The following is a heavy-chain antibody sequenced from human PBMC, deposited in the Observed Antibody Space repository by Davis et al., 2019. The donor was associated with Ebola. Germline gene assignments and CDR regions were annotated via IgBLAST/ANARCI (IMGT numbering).Heavy chain of an antibody. Sequence: GESLKISCAASGFTFTTYAMMWVRQAPGKGLEWVSSISSGVGVPYYADSVKDRFTISRDNSKNTLYLQMNSLRAEDTAVYYCARDRGYNYGLPDYWGQGTLVTVSS. CDR1: GFTFTTYA. D-gene: IGHD5-18*01. CDR3: ARDRGYNYGLPDY. CDR2: ISSGVGVP. V-gene: IGHV3-23*01. J-gene: IGHJ4*02.